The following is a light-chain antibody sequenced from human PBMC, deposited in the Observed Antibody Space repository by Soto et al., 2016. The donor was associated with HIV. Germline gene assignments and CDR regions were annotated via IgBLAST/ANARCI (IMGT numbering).Light chain of an antibody. CDR2: DDS. CDR1: NIEDKS. V-gene: IGLV3-21*01. Sequence: SYELTQPPSVSVAPGKTAKINCGGNNIEDKSVHWYQQRPGQAPVVVVYDDSDRPSGIPERFSGSNSGNTATLTISRVEAGDEADYYCQVWDSSTVLFGGGTKLDRP. J-gene: IGLJ2*01. CDR3: QVWDSSTVL.